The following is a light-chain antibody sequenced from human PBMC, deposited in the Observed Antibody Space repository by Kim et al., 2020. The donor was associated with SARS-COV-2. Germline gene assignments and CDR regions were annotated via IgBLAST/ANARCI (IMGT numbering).Light chain of an antibody. CDR2: DAS. CDR1: QSVGRY. Sequence: LSPGERATLACRASQSVGRYLTWHQQKPGQAPRLLIFDASNRATGIPARFSGSGSGTDFTLTISGLEPEDFAVYYCQQRSNWPLTFGGGTKVDIK. CDR3: QQRSNWPLT. V-gene: IGKV3-11*01. J-gene: IGKJ4*01.